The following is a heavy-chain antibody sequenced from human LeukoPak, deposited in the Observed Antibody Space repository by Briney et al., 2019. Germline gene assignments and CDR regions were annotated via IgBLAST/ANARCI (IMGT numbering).Heavy chain of an antibody. CDR2: IWYDGSNK. D-gene: IGHD3-10*01. J-gene: IGHJ4*02. CDR1: GFTFSSYG. V-gene: IGHV3-33*01. Sequence: GRSLRLSCAASGFTFSSYGMHWFRQAPGKGLEWVAVIWYDGSNKYYVDSVKGRFTISRDNSENTLYLQMNSLRAEDTAVYYCARGPGTMVRGVPGEYWGQGTLVTVSS. CDR3: ARGPGTMVRGVPGEY.